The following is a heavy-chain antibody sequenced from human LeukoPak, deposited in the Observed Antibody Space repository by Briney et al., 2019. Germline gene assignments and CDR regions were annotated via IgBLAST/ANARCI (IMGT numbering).Heavy chain of an antibody. CDR1: GGSISSSSYY. CDR2: IYYSGST. V-gene: IGHV4-39*01. J-gene: IGHJ4*02. Sequence: SETLSLTFTVSGGSISSSSYYWGWIRQPPGKGLEWIGSIYYSGSTYYNPSLKSRVTISVDTSKNQFSLKLSSVTAADTAVYYCVRHSGSYYRLRFFDYWGQGTLVTVSS. D-gene: IGHD1-26*01. CDR3: VRHSGSYYRLRFFDY.